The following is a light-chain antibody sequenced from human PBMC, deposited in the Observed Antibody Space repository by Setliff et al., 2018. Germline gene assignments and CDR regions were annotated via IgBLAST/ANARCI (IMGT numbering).Light chain of an antibody. CDR1: SSDVGGYNY. CDR3: CSYAGSYTSLYV. CDR2: DVS. Sequence: SALTQPRSVSGSPGQSVTISCTGTSSDVGGYNYVSWYQQHPGKAPKLMIYDVSKRPSGVPDRFSGSKSGDTASLTISGLQAEDEADYYCCSYAGSYTSLYVFGTGTKGTVL. J-gene: IGLJ1*01. V-gene: IGLV2-11*01.